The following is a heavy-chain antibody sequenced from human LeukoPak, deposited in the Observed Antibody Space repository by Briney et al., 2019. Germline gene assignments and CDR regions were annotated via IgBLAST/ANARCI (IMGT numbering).Heavy chain of an antibody. D-gene: IGHD4-17*01. CDR1: GDSITSGRYY. CDR2: IYHSGST. Sequence: SQTLSLTCTVSGDSITSGRYYWGWIRQPPGKGLEWIGSIYHSGSTYYNPSLKSRVTISVDTSKNQFSLKLSSVTAADTAVYYCARDATTVTSPGAFDIWGQGTMVTVSS. V-gene: IGHV4-38-2*02. CDR3: ARDATTVTSPGAFDI. J-gene: IGHJ3*02.